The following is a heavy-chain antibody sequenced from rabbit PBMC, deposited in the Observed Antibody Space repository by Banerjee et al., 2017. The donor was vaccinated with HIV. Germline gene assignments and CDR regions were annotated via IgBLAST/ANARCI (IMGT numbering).Heavy chain of an antibody. Sequence: QEQLEESGGDLVKPEGSLTLTCTASGFSFSSGYDMCWVRQAPGKGLEWIACIYAGGNDNTYYAHWAKGRFTIYKTSSTTVTLQMTSLTAADTATYFCARAYIYRSSSYYPSSFNLWGPGALVTVS. CDR2: IYAGGNDNT. CDR3: ARAYIYRSSSYYPSSFNL. CDR1: GFSFSSGYD. D-gene: IGHD8-1*01. J-gene: IGHJ4*01. V-gene: IGHV1S45*01.